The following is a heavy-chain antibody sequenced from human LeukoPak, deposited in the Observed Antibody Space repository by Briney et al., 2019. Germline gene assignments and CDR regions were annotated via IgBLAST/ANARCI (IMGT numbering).Heavy chain of an antibody. CDR1: GFTFSSYA. CDR3: AKDPLQYGSGSYYFDY. CDR2: ISGSGGST. D-gene: IGHD3-10*01. J-gene: IGHJ4*02. Sequence: PGGSLRLSCAASGFTFSSYAMSWVRQAPGKGLEWVSAISGSGGSTYYADSVKGRFTISRDNSKNTLYLQMNSLRAEDTAVYYCAKDPLQYGSGSYYFDYWGQGTLVTVSS. V-gene: IGHV3-23*01.